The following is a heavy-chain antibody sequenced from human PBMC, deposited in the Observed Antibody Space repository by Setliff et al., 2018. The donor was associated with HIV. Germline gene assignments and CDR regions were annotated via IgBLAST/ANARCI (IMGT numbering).Heavy chain of an antibody. J-gene: IGHJ4*02. CDR1: GGSISSSSYY. D-gene: IGHD1-26*01. CDR3: VRPIVGDTARYFDY. V-gene: IGHV4-39*01. CDR2: VHYRGNTLYST. Sequence: SETLSLTCTVSGGSISSSSYYWGWIRQPPGKGLERIGSVHYRGNTLYSTDYNLSLKSRVTTSVDTSKNQFSLKLSSVTAADTAVYYCVRPIVGDTARYFDYWGQGTLVTVSS.